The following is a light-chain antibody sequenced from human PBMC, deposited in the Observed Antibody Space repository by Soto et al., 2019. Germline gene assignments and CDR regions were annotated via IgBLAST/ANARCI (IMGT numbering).Light chain of an antibody. V-gene: IGLV3-25*03. CDR1: ALPKQY. CDR3: PSADSSGTSV. Sequence: SYELTQPPSVSVSPGQTARITCSGDALPKQYAYWYQQKPGQAPVLVIYKDSERPSGIPERFSGSSSGTTVTLTISGVQAEDEADYYCPSADSSGTSVFGGGTKLTVL. J-gene: IGLJ2*01. CDR2: KDS.